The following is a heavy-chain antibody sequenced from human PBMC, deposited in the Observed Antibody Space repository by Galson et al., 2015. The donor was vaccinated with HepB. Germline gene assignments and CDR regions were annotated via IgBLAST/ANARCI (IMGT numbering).Heavy chain of an antibody. Sequence: SLRLSCATSGFTAVSTYLSWVRQAPGKGLEWVSIIYSSGRTFYADAVKGRFTISRDDSTNSIYLEMNSLRPEDTAVYYFARDRGRRAYYFDYWGQGTLVTVSS. CDR3: ARDRGRRAYYFDY. J-gene: IGHJ4*02. D-gene: IGHD3-16*01. CDR2: IYSSGRT. V-gene: IGHV3-66*01. CDR1: GFTAVSTY.